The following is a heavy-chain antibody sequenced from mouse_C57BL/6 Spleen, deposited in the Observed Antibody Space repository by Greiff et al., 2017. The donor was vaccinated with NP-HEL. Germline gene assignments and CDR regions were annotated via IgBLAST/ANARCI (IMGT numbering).Heavy chain of an antibody. CDR2: IDPNSGGT. D-gene: IGHD2-5*01. CDR3: ARNLPTIVTVFDY. Sequence: QVQLQQPGAELVKPGASVKLSCKASGYTFTSYWMHWVKQRPGRGLEWIGRIDPNSGGTKYNEKFKSQATLTVDKPTSTAYMQLSSLTSEDSAVYYCARNLPTIVTVFDYWGQGTTLTVSS. J-gene: IGHJ2*01. V-gene: IGHV1-72*01. CDR1: GYTFTSYW.